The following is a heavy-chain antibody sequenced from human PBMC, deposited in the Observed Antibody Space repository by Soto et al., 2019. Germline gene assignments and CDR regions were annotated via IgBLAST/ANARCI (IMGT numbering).Heavy chain of an antibody. J-gene: IGHJ6*02. CDR3: AKYYFDSTGSHYYYYGMDV. V-gene: IGHV4-39*01. CDR1: GGSISSSSYY. Sequence: ASETLSLTCSVSGGSISSSSYYWGWIRQPPGKGLEWIGSVSYSGSTYYNPSLKSRVTISVDTSKNQFSLKLSSVTAADTAVYYCAKYYFDSTGSHYYYYGMDVWGQGTSVTVSS. CDR2: VSYSGST. D-gene: IGHD3-22*01.